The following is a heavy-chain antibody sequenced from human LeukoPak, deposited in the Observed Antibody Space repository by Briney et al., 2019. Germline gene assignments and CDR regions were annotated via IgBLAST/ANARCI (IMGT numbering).Heavy chain of an antibody. V-gene: IGHV3-30*02. J-gene: IGHJ4*02. CDR2: IRYDGSNK. Sequence: GGSLRLSYAASGFTFSSYGMHWVRQAPGKGLEWVAFIRYDGSNKYYADSVKGRFTISRDNSKNTLYLQMNSLRAEDTAVYYCAKDQIGYCSSTSCFGDYWGQGTLVTVSS. D-gene: IGHD2-2*01. CDR3: AKDQIGYCSSTSCFGDY. CDR1: GFTFSSYG.